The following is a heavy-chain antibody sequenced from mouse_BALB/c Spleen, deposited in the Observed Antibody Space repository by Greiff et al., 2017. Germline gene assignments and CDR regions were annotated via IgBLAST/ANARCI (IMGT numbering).Heavy chain of an antibody. CDR3: TRSTMITTGFAY. D-gene: IGHD2-4*01. J-gene: IGHJ3*01. CDR1: GYTFTSYY. CDR2: INPSNGGT. V-gene: IGHV1S81*02. Sequence: ESGAELVKPGASVKLSCKASGYTFTSYYMYWVKQRPGQGLEWIGEINPSNGGTNFNEKFKSKATLTVDKSSSTAYMQLSSLTSEDSAVYYCTRSTMITTGFAYWGQGTLVTVSA.